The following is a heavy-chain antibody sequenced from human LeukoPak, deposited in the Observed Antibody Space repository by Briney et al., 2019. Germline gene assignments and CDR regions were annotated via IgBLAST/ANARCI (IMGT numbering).Heavy chain of an antibody. J-gene: IGHJ5*02. D-gene: IGHD3-22*01. CDR3: ARQDTSGYYKWFDP. Sequence: SETLSLTCTVSGGSIIGYYWSWIQQPPGKGLEWIGYIDYSGSTGYNPSRKSRVTISVDTSKNQFSLKLSSVTAADTAVYYCARQDTSGYYKWFDPWGQGTLVTVSS. V-gene: IGHV4-59*08. CDR1: GGSIIGYY. CDR2: IDYSGST.